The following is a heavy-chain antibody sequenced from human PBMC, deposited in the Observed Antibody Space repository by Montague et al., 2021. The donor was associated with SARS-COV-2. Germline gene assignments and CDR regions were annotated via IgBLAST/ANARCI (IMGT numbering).Heavy chain of an antibody. V-gene: IGHV4-61*08. Sequence: LVTPTQTLTLTCTFSGFSLSTSGVGVGWIRQPPGKGLEWVGYIYYSGSTNYNPSLKSRVTISVDTSKNQFSLKLSSVTAADTAVYYCARVFPRWLQFDPYFDYWGQGTLVTVSS. CDR2: IYYSGST. D-gene: IGHD5-24*01. CDR1: GFSLSTSGVG. CDR3: ARVFPRWLQFDPYFDY. J-gene: IGHJ4*02.